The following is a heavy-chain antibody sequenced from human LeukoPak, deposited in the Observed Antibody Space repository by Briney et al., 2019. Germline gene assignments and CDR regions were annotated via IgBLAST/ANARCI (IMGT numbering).Heavy chain of an antibody. CDR3: ATKGWELHRVAAKYIQH. D-gene: IGHD1-26*01. Sequence: SVKVSCKASGGTFSSYAISWVRQAPGQGLEWMGGIIPIFGTANYAQKFQGRVTITADKSTSTAYMELSSLRSEDTAVYSCATKGWELHRVAAKYIQHWGQGTLVTVSS. CDR2: IIPIFGTA. V-gene: IGHV1-69*06. CDR1: GGTFSSYA. J-gene: IGHJ1*01.